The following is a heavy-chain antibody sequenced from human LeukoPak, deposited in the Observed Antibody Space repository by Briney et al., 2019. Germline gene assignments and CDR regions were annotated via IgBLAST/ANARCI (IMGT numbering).Heavy chain of an antibody. CDR1: GYTFTSYG. V-gene: IGHV1-18*01. D-gene: IGHD1-1*01. J-gene: IGHJ6*02. CDR3: ARDLGLEAYNYYTGMDV. CDR2: ISAYNGNT. Sequence: ASVKVSYKASGYTFTSYGISWVRQAPGQGLERMGWISAYNGNTTYAQKLQGGVTMTTDTSTSTAYMELRSLRSDDTAVYYCARDLGLEAYNYYTGMDVWGQGTRSPSP.